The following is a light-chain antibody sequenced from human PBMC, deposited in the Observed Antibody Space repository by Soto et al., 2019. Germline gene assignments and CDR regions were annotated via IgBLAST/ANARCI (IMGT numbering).Light chain of an antibody. CDR2: EVS. CDR3: CSYAGSSTLV. Sequence: QSALTQPASVSVSPGQSITISCTGTSSDVGSYNLLSWYQQHPGKAPKLMIYEVSKRPSGVSNRFSGSKSGNTAALTISGLQAEDEADYYCCSYAGSSTLVFGGGTKLTVL. V-gene: IGLV2-23*02. CDR1: SSDVGSYNL. J-gene: IGLJ2*01.